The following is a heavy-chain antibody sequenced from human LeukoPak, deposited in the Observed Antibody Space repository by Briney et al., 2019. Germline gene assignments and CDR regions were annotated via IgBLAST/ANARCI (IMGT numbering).Heavy chain of an antibody. V-gene: IGHV3-7*01. J-gene: IGHJ4*02. Sequence: GGSLRLSCAVSGFTFRSYWMSWVRQAPGKGLEWVANRKQDGSEKYYVDSVKGRFTISRDNAKNSLYLQMNSLRAEDTAVYYCAREDGYNFPYYFDNWGQGTLVTVSS. CDR1: GFTFRSYW. CDR2: RKQDGSEK. CDR3: AREDGYNFPYYFDN. D-gene: IGHD5-24*01.